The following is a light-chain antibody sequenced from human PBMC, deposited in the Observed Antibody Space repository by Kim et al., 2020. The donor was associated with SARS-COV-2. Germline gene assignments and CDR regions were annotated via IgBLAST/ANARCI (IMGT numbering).Light chain of an antibody. CDR2: SND. CDR1: TSNIGSNP. CDR3: AAWDDSLNGWV. V-gene: IGLV1-44*01. J-gene: IGLJ3*02. Sequence: GQRVTISFSGSTSNIGSNPVSWYQQLPGTAPQLLIYSNDRRPAGVPDRFSGSESGTSASLAISGLQSEDEADYYCAAWDDSLNGWVFGGGTQLTVL.